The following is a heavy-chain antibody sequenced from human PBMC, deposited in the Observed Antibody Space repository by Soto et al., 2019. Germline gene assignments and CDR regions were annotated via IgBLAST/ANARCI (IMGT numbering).Heavy chain of an antibody. CDR2: IYYSGST. CDR1: GPCISSSSYY. D-gene: IGHD3-9*01. V-gene: IGHV4-39*07. J-gene: IGHJ5*02. Sequence: SETLALTCTVSGPCISSSSYYWGWLRQPPGKGLEWIGSIYYSGSTYYNPSLKSRVTISVDTSKNQFSLKLSSVTAADTAVYYCARAALTATDLFDPWGQGTLVTVSS. CDR3: ARAALTATDLFDP.